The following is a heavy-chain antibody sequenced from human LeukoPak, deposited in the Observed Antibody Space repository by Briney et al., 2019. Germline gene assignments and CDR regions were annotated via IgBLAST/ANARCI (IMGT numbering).Heavy chain of an antibody. Sequence: GGSLRLSCAASGFIFYNYGMNWVRQAPGKGLEWVSVISGRGGTTYYADSVKGRFTISRDNSENTLYLQMNSLRVEDTAVYYCAKGGYSGYDFQWYFDLWGRGTLVTVSS. CDR1: GFIFYNYG. CDR2: ISGRGGTT. V-gene: IGHV3-23*01. CDR3: AKGGYSGYDFQWYFDL. D-gene: IGHD5-12*01. J-gene: IGHJ2*01.